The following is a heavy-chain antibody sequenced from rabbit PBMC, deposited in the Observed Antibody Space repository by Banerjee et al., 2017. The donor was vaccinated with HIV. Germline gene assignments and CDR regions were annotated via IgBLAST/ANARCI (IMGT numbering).Heavy chain of an antibody. CDR2: IYAGSSGST. CDR3: ARFFSYDDYGDLRYYFNS. CDR1: GFSFSSSYW. D-gene: IGHD2-1*01. J-gene: IGHJ4*01. V-gene: IGHV1S40*01. Sequence: QSLEESGGDLVKPGASLTLTCTASGFSFSSSYWMCWVRQAPGKGLEWVACIYAGSSGSTYYASWAKGRFTISKTSSTTVTLQMTSLTAADTATYFCARFFSYDDYGDLRYYFNSWGPGTLVTVS.